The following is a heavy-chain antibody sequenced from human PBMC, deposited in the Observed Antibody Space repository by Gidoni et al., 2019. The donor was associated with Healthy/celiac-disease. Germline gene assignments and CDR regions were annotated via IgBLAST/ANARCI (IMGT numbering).Heavy chain of an antibody. Sequence: QVQLQESGPGLVKPSETLSLPCTVSGASISSHYWSWSRQPPGKGLEWIGYIYYSGSTNYNPSLKSRVTISVDTSKNQFSLKLSSVTAADTAVYYCARHYMGVWFGESHNVGWFDPWGQGTLVTVSS. V-gene: IGHV4-59*08. CDR3: ARHYMGVWFGESHNVGWFDP. J-gene: IGHJ5*02. CDR2: IYYSGST. CDR1: GASISSHY. D-gene: IGHD3-10*01.